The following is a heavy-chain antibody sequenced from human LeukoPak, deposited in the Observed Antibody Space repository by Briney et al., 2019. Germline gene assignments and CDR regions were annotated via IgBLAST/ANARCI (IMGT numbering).Heavy chain of an antibody. CDR1: GYTFTSYY. CDR2: INPSGGST. Sequence: ASVKVSCKASGYTFTSYYMHWVRQAPGQGLEWMGIINPSGGSTSYAQKFQGRVTMTRDTSASTAYMELSSLRSEDTAVYYCARVAARPHFDYGAREPRATVPS. CDR3: ARVAARPHFDY. J-gene: IGHJ4*02. V-gene: IGHV1-46*01. D-gene: IGHD6-6*01.